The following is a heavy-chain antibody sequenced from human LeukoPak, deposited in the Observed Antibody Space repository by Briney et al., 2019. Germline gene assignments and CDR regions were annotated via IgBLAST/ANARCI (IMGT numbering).Heavy chain of an antibody. V-gene: IGHV4-4*07. CDR1: GDPINSYY. D-gene: IGHD2/OR15-2a*01. Sequence: SETLSLTCTVSGDPINSYYWAWIRQPAGKGLEWIGRIYNTGSANYNPSLKSRVSMSLDTSKNQFSLNLTSVTAADTAVYYCTRDVFFRAHNWFDPWGQGTLVTVSS. CDR2: IYNTGSA. CDR3: TRDVFFRAHNWFDP. J-gene: IGHJ5*02.